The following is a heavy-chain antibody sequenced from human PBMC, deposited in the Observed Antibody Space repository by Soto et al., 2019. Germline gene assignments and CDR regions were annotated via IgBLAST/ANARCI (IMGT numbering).Heavy chain of an antibody. CDR2: VNPNTGGT. Sequence: QVQLVQSGAEVKKPGASVKVSCKASGYTFTGSYMHWVRQAPGQGLEWMGWVNPNTGGTNYAQNFQGRVTMTRDTYISTAYMELSRLSSDDTAVFYCARGGYSSSSPSDYWGQGTLVTVSS. CDR3: ARGGYSSSSPSDY. V-gene: IGHV1-2*02. J-gene: IGHJ4*02. D-gene: IGHD6-6*01. CDR1: GYTFTGSY.